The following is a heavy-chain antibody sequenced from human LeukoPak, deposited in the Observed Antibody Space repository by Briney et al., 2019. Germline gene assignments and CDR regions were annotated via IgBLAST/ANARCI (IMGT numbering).Heavy chain of an antibody. CDR3: ARGGIMVRGVTDY. Sequence: PSETLSLTCAVYGGSFSGYYWSWIRQPPGKGLEWIGEINHSGSTNYNPSLKSRVTISVDTSKNQFSLKLSSVTAADTAVYYCARGGIMVRGVTDYWGQGTLVTVSS. CDR1: GGSFSGYY. CDR2: INHSGST. V-gene: IGHV4-34*01. D-gene: IGHD3-10*01. J-gene: IGHJ4*02.